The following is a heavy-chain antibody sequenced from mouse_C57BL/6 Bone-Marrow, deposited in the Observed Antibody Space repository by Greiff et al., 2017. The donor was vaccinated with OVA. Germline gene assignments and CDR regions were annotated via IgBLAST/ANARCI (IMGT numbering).Heavy chain of an antibody. CDR1: GFSLTSYA. V-gene: IGHV2-9-1*01. CDR3: ARNDYDDGYYAMDY. Sequence: VKVVESGPGLVAPSQSLSITCTVSGFSLTSYAISWVRQPPGKGLEWLGVIWTGGGTNYNSALKSRLSISKDNSKSQVFLKMNSLQTDDTARYYCARNDYDDGYYAMDYWGQGTSVTVSS. CDR2: IWTGGGT. J-gene: IGHJ4*01. D-gene: IGHD2-4*01.